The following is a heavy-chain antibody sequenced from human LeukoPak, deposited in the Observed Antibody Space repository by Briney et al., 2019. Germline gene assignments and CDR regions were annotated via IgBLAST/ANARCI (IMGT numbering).Heavy chain of an antibody. D-gene: IGHD3-3*01. J-gene: IGHJ4*02. CDR1: GGTFSSYA. CDR3: ATGLTWMEYYFDY. CDR2: IIPIFGTA. Sequence: GASVKVSCKASGGTFSSYAISWVRQAPGQGLEWMGGIIPIFGTANYAQKFQGRVTITADESTSTAYMELSSLRSEDTAVYYCATGLTWMEYYFDYWGQGTLVTVSS. V-gene: IGHV1-69*13.